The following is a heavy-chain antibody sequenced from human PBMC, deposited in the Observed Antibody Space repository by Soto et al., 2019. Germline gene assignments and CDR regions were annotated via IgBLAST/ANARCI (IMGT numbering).Heavy chain of an antibody. CDR2: ISGSGGST. J-gene: IGHJ6*01. CDR1: GFTSSSYA. Sequence: GGSLRLSCAASGFTSSSYAMSWVRQAPGKGLEWVSAISGSGGSTYYADSVKGRFTISRDNSKNTLYLQMNSLRAEDTAVYYCAKDLWGIAAANYYYYGMDVWGQGTTVTVSS. D-gene: IGHD6-13*01. V-gene: IGHV3-23*01. CDR3: AKDLWGIAAANYYYYGMDV.